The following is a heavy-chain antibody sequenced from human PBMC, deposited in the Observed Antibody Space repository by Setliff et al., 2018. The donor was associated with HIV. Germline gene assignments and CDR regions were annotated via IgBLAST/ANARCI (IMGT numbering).Heavy chain of an antibody. V-gene: IGHV4-4*07. J-gene: IGHJ5*02. D-gene: IGHD3-10*01. CDR3: ARYRHYYGSGSYGP. CDR1: GGSFNNYH. CDR2: IYDSGAT. Sequence: SETLSLTCTVSGGSFNNYHWSWIRQPAGKGLEWIGRIYDSGATNYKPSLKSRVTMSIDKSNNQFSLYLTSVTAADTAIYYCARYRHYYGSGSYGPWGQGILVTVSS.